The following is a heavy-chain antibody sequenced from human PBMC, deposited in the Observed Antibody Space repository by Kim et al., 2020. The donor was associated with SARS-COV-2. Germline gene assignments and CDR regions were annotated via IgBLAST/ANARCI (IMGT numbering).Heavy chain of an antibody. CDR2: ISSSSSYI. Sequence: GGSLRLSCAASGFTFSSYSMNWVRQAPGKGLEWVSSISSSSSYIYYADSVKGRFTISRDNAKNSLYLQMNSLRAEDTAVYYCARDGQFLEGLSPWYYYYYMDVWGKGTTVTVSS. CDR3: ARDGQFLEGLSPWYYYYYMDV. D-gene: IGHD3-3*01. CDR1: GFTFSSYS. V-gene: IGHV3-21*01. J-gene: IGHJ6*03.